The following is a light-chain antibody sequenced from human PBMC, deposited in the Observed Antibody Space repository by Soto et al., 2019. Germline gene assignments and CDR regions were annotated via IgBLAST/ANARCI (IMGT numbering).Light chain of an antibody. V-gene: IGKV1-6*01. J-gene: IGKJ1*01. CDR1: QGIRNA. CDR2: AAS. Sequence: AIQMTQSPSSLSASVGDRVTITCRASQGIRNALGWYQQKPGKAPKLLIYAASSLQSGAPSRFSGSGSGTDFTLAISGPHPDDFETYYCQPYNSYSEALGQGTNVDIK. CDR3: QPYNSYSEA.